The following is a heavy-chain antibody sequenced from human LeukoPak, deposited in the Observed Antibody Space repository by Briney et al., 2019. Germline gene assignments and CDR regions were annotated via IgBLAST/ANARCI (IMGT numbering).Heavy chain of an antibody. CDR3: ARGDVTLGTTYYYDSSGYYANYYYGMDV. CDR1: GGSFSGYY. J-gene: IGHJ6*02. Sequence: SETLSLTCAVYGGSFSGYYWSWIRQPPGKGLEWIGEINHSGSTSYNPSLKSRVTISVDTSKNQFTLKLSSVTAADTAVYYCARGDVTLGTTYYYDSSGYYANYYYGMDVWGQGTTVTVSS. V-gene: IGHV4-34*01. D-gene: IGHD3-22*01. CDR2: INHSGST.